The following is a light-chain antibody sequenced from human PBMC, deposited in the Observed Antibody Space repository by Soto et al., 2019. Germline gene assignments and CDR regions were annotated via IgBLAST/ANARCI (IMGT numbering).Light chain of an antibody. CDR1: QSLANW. J-gene: IGKJ2*01. CDR3: QQDRQPYYSFSYT. V-gene: IGKV1-5*03. CDR2: KAS. Sequence: DIQMTQSPSTLSASVGDRVTITFRASQSLANWLAWYQQKPGKAPKLLIYKASTLASGVPSRFSGRGSGTEFALTISSLQSADFAVYYCQQDRQPYYSFSYTIGQGTKLESK.